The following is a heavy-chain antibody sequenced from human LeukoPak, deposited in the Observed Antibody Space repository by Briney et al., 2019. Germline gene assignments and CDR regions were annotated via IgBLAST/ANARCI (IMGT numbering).Heavy chain of an antibody. J-gene: IGHJ6*03. Sequence: TGGSPRLSCAASGFTFSSYTMHWVRQAPGKGLEYVSAISSNGDSTYYANSVKGRFTISRDNSKNTLYLQMGSLRAEDMAVYYCARTTTVTTPTYYYYYMDVWGKGTTVTVSS. CDR3: ARTTTVTTPTYYYYYMDV. CDR1: GFTFSSYT. V-gene: IGHV3-64*01. CDR2: ISSNGDST. D-gene: IGHD4-17*01.